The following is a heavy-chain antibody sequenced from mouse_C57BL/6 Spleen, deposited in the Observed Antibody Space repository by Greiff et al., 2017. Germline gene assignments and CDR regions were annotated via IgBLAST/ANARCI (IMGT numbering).Heavy chain of an antibody. CDR1: GYTFTDYE. V-gene: IGHV1-15*01. D-gene: IGHD1-1*01. CDR3: TRNYGSSSWFAY. CDR2: IDPETGGT. Sequence: VKLQESGAELVRPGASVTLSCKASGYTFTDYEMHWVKQTPVHGLEWIGAIDPETGGTAYNQKFKGKAILTADKSCSTAYMELRSLTSEDSAVYYWTRNYGSSSWFAYWGQVTLVTVSA. J-gene: IGHJ3*01.